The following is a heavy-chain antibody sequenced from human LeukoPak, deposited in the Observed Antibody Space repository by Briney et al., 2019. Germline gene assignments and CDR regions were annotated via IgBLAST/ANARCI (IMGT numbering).Heavy chain of an antibody. V-gene: IGHV3-30*02. CDR3: AKSTSSPFYYYYYMDV. Sequence: GGSLRLSCAASGFTFSSYGMHWVRQAPGKGLEWVAFIRSDGVNKYYADSVKGRFTISRDNSKNTLYLQMNGLRAEDTAVYYCAKSTSSPFYYYYYMDVWGKGTTVTISS. CDR2: IRSDGVNK. J-gene: IGHJ6*03. CDR1: GFTFSSYG. D-gene: IGHD2-2*01.